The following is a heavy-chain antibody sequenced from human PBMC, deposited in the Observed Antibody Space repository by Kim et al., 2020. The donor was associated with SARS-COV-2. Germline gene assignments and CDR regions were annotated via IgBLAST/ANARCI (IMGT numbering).Heavy chain of an antibody. CDR3: ARAAYSSGWDWILDY. Sequence: GGSLRLSCAASGFTFSSYSMNWVRQAPGKGLEWVSSISSSSSYIYYADSVKGRFTISRDNAKNSLYLQMNSLRAEDTAVYYCARAAYSSGWDWILDYWGQGTLVTVSS. V-gene: IGHV3-21*01. D-gene: IGHD6-19*01. CDR1: GFTFSSYS. J-gene: IGHJ4*02. CDR2: ISSSSSYI.